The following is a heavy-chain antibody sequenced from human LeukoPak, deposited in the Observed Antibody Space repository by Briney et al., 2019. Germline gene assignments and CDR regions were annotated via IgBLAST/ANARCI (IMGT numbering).Heavy chain of an antibody. D-gene: IGHD4-17*01. CDR2: IYYSGST. CDR3: ARSHGDYLPGFDY. Sequence: SETLSLTCTVSGGSISSYYWSWIRQPPGKGLEWIGYIYYSGSTNYNPSLKSRVTISVDTSKHQFSLKLSSVTAADPAVYYCARSHGDYLPGFDYWGQGTLVTVSS. J-gene: IGHJ4*02. CDR1: GGSISSYY. V-gene: IGHV4-59*01.